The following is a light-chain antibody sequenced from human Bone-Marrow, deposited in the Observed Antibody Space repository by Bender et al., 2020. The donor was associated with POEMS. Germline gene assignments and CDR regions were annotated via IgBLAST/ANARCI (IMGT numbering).Light chain of an antibody. V-gene: IGLV1-44*01. CDR2: TNN. CDR3: VAWDASLNGWV. CDR1: GSNIGGYP. Sequence: QSVLTQPPSVSGTPGQRVTISCSGSGSNIGGYPVNWYQQLPGTAPRLLIYTNNERPSGVPDRFSGSKSGTSASLAITGLQSDDEAIYFCVAWDASLNGWVFGGGNKLTVL. J-gene: IGLJ3*02.